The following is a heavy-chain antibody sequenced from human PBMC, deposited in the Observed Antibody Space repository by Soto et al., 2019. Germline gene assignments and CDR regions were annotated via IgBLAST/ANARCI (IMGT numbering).Heavy chain of an antibody. V-gene: IGHV2-5*01. D-gene: IGHD2-2*01. J-gene: IGHJ4*02. Sequence: QITLKESGPPLVKPTQTLTLTCTFSGFSLSNPGVGMGWVRQPPGKALQWLAVIYWNDDRRYSPSLKTRLTITKDTSKNQVVLTMTDMDPVDTATYYCAHRGPAASLDFWGQGTLVTVSS. CDR3: AHRGPAASLDF. CDR2: IYWNDDR. CDR1: GFSLSNPGVG.